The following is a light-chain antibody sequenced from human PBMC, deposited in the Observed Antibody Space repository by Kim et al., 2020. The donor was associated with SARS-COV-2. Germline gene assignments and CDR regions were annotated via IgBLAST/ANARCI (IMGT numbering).Light chain of an antibody. CDR2: MAS. J-gene: IGKJ4*01. CDR1: QSIDSW. Sequence: DIQMTQTPSTLSAFVGGRITITCRASQSIDSWLAWYQQKPGKAPEVLIFMASVLQRGVPSRFSGSESGTEFTLTISGLQPDDFATYYCQQYSSYPLTFGGGTKVDIK. V-gene: IGKV1-5*03. CDR3: QQYSSYPLT.